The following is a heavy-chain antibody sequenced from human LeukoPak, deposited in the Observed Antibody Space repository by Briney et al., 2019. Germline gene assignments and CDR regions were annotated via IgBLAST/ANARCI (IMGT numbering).Heavy chain of an antibody. D-gene: IGHD3-9*01. CDR1: GFTFSSYA. CDR2: ISSNGGST. CDR3: VKAYYDILTGYFDY. V-gene: IGHV3-64D*06. J-gene: IGHJ4*02. Sequence: PGGSLRLSCSASGFTFSSYAMHWVRQAPGKGLEYVSAISSNGGSTYYADSVKGRFTISRDNSKNTLYLQMSSLRAEDTAAYYCVKAYYDILTGYFDYWGQGTLVTVSS.